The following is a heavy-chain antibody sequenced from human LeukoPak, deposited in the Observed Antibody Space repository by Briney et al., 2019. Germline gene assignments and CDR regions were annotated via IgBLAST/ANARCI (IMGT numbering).Heavy chain of an antibody. Sequence: PGGSLRLSCAVSRITLSNYGMSWVRQAPGKGLEWVSAISGSGGSTYYADSVKGRFTISRDNSKNTLYLQMNSLRAEDTAVYYCAKDQGLFDYWGQGTLVTVSS. CDR3: AKDQGLFDY. CDR2: ISGSGGST. V-gene: IGHV3-23*01. D-gene: IGHD3-10*02. J-gene: IGHJ4*02. CDR1: RITLSNYG.